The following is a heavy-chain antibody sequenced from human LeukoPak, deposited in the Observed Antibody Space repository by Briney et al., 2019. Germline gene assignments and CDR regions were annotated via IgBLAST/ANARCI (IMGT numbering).Heavy chain of an antibody. Sequence: SETLSLTCTVSGGSISSYYWSWIRQPPGKGLEWIGRIYTSGSTNYNPSLKSRVTMSVDASKNQFSLKLSSVTAADTAVYYCARDHYYGSGSSSYYYYYGMDVWGQGTTVTVSS. CDR1: GGSISSYY. CDR2: IYTSGST. V-gene: IGHV4-4*07. D-gene: IGHD3-10*01. CDR3: ARDHYYGSGSSSYYYYYGMDV. J-gene: IGHJ6*02.